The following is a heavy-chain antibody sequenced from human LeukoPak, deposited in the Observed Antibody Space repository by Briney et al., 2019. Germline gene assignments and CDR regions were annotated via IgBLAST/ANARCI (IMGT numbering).Heavy chain of an antibody. CDR1: GFTFSSYA. J-gene: IGHJ4*02. CDR2: ISSNGGST. Sequence: SGGSLRLSCAASGFTFSSYAMHWVRQAPGKGLEYVSAISSNGGSTYYANSVKGRFTISRDNSKNTLYLQMGSLRAEDMAVYYCARGKHTYDSSGCPNYFDYWGQGTLVTVSS. V-gene: IGHV3-64*01. CDR3: ARGKHTYDSSGCPNYFDY. D-gene: IGHD3-22*01.